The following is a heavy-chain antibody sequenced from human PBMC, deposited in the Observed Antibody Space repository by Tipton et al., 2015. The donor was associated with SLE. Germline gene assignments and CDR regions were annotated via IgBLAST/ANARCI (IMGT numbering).Heavy chain of an antibody. V-gene: IGHV1-69*01. J-gene: IGHJ4*02. CDR1: GDNFNNFA. CDR2: IIPIFGTA. D-gene: IGHD3-3*01. CDR3: ARGGDLEWLLDY. Sequence: QLVQSGAEVKKPGSSVKVSCKASGDNFNNFALSWVRQAPGQGLEWMGGIIPIFGTANYAQRFQGRVTITADESTRITYMELSNLRSEDTAVYYCARGGDLEWLLDYWGQGTLVTVSS.